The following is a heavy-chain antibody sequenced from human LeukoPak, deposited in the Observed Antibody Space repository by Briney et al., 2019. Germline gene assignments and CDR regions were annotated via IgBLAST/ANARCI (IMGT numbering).Heavy chain of an antibody. CDR1: GFTFSSYS. D-gene: IGHD1-7*01. CDR2: IKQDGSEK. Sequence: QAGGSLRLSCAASGFTFSSYSMNWVRQAPGKGLEWVANIKQDGSEKYYVDSVKGRFTISRDNAKNSLYLQMNSLRAEDTAVYYCARDEGSSENWNYAQYWGQGTLVTVSS. V-gene: IGHV3-7*01. J-gene: IGHJ4*02. CDR3: ARDEGSSENWNYAQY.